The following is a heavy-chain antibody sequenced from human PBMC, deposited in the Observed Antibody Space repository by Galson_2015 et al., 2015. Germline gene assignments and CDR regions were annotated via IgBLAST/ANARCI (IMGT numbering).Heavy chain of an antibody. D-gene: IGHD3-10*01. CDR3: AKDTDKLLWSKRGYFDY. Sequence: SLRLSCAASGFTFDDYAMHWVRQAPGKGLEWVSGISWNSGSIGYADSVKGRFTISRDNAKNSLYLQMNSLRAEDTALYYCAKDTDKLLWSKRGYFDYWGQGTLVTVSS. CDR1: GFTFDDYA. J-gene: IGHJ4*02. CDR2: ISWNSGSI. V-gene: IGHV3-9*01.